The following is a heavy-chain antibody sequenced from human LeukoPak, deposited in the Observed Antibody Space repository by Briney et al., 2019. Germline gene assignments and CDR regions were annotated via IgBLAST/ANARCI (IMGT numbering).Heavy chain of an antibody. J-gene: IGHJ5*02. D-gene: IGHD3-3*01. CDR2: INPSGGST. V-gene: IGHV1-46*01. Sequence: ASVKVSCTASGYTFTSYYMHWVRQAPGQGLEWMGIINPSGGSTSYAQKFQGRVTMTRDTSTSTVYMELSSLRSEDTAVYYCARDLDFWSGYPKNWFDPWGQGTLVTVSS. CDR3: ARDLDFWSGYPKNWFDP. CDR1: GYTFTSYY.